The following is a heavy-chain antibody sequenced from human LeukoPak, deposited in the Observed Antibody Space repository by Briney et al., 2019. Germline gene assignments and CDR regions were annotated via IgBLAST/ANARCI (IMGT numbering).Heavy chain of an antibody. CDR2: ISGSGGII. J-gene: IGHJ4*02. CDR1: GFTFSTFA. V-gene: IGHV3-23*01. Sequence: GGSLRLSCAASGFTFSTFAMTWVRQAPGKGLEWVSLISGSGGIIYYADSVNGRFTISRDNSKNTLYLQMHSLRAEDTAVYYCAARPGEIAVPFDYWGQGTLVTVSS. CDR3: AARPGEIAVPFDY. D-gene: IGHD3-10*01.